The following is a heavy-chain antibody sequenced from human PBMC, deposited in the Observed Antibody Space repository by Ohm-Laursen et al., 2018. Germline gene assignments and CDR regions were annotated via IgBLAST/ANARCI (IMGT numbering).Heavy chain of an antibody. J-gene: IGHJ4*02. D-gene: IGHD6-19*01. CDR1: DAAFRRDY. V-gene: IGHV4-59*12. Sequence: GTLSLTCIVSDAAFRRDYWTWIRQLPGRELGWIGYIHYDGRTVYNPSLRSRLTMSIDTSKKQFSLRLTSATAADTAIYYCARLPDHSGWPFDYWGQGTLVTVSS. CDR3: ARLPDHSGWPFDY. CDR2: IHYDGRT.